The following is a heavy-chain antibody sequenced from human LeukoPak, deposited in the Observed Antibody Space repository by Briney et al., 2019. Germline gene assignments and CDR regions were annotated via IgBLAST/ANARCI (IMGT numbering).Heavy chain of an antibody. CDR2: ISGSGGNT. CDR1: GFTFSSYA. V-gene: IGHV3-23*01. J-gene: IGHJ2*01. D-gene: IGHD2-2*01. Sequence: PGGSLRVSCAASGFTFSSYAMSWVCQAPGKGLEWVSAISGSGGNTYDADSVKGWVTISRDNSKNTLYLQMNGLRVDDTAVYYCAKSDRFRVHCSSTSCYGWYFDLWGRGTLVTVSS. CDR3: AKSDRFRVHCSSTSCYGWYFDL.